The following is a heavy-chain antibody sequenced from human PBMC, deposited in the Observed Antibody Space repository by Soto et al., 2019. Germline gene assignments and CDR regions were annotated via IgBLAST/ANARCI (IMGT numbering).Heavy chain of an antibody. CDR3: ARDPFGATTY. J-gene: IGHJ4*02. V-gene: IGHV3-74*01. Sequence: HPGGSLRLSCAASGFTFSGYWMHWVRQVPGKGLVWVSRIKGDGSSTSYADSVKGRFTISRDNAKNTLYLQMNSLRAEDTAVYYCARDPFGATTYWGQGTLVTVSS. CDR1: GFTFSGYW. CDR2: IKGDGSST. D-gene: IGHD1-26*01.